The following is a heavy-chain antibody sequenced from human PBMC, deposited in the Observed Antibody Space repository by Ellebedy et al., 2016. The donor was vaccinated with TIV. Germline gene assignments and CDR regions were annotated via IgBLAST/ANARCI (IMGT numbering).Heavy chain of an antibody. CDR2: IWYDGSNK. CDR1: GFTFSSYG. D-gene: IGHD5-12*01. V-gene: IGHV3-33*01. Sequence: GESLKISCAASGFTFSSYGMHWVRQAPGKGLEWVAVIWYDGSNKYYQDSVKGRFTISRDNSKSTLYLQMNSLRVEDTAVYYCARDQGGDSGSRRRRSLDYWGQGTLVTVSS. J-gene: IGHJ4*02. CDR3: ARDQGGDSGSRRRRSLDY.